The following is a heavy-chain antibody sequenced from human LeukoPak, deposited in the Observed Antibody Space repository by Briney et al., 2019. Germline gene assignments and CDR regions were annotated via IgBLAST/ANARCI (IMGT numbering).Heavy chain of an antibody. D-gene: IGHD5-18*01. V-gene: IGHV3-7*01. CDR3: ARAGYTYTTLYY. J-gene: IGHJ4*02. Sequence: PGGSMTLSCEASGFTFTNFWMSWVRQAPGKGLEWVANINQDGSEKNHVDSVKGRFTISRDNVKNSLYLQMKFLRGEDTAVYYCARAGYTYTTLYYWGPGTLVTVSS. CDR2: INQDGSEK. CDR1: GFTFTNFW.